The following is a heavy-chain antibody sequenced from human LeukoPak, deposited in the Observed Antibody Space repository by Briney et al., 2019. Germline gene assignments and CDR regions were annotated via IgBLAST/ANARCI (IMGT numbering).Heavy chain of an antibody. CDR2: VSHDGSVK. D-gene: IGHD6-6*01. V-gene: IGHV3-30*18. J-gene: IGHJ4*02. CDR1: GFTFSSYG. CDR3: AKSGTKYTSSNFDY. Sequence: QSGRSLRLSCTASGFTFSSYGMHWVRQAPGKGLEWVAVVSHDGSVKYYADSVKGRFTVSRDNSKNMLCLQMSSLRGEDTAVYYCAKSGTKYTSSNFDYWGQGTLVTVSS.